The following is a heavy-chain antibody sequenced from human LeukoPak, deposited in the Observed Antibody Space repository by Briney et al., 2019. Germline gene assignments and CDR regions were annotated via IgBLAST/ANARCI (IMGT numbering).Heavy chain of an antibody. V-gene: IGHV3-15*01. CDR1: GFTFSNAW. J-gene: IGHJ4*02. CDR2: IKSKTDGGTT. CDR3: TTDPIITMSSY. D-gene: IGHD3-22*01. Sequence: GGSLRLSCAASGFTFSNAWMSWVRQAPGKGLEWVGRIKSKTDGGTTDYAAPVKGRCIISRDDSKNTLYLQMNSLKTEDTAVYYCTTDPIITMSSYWGQGTLVTVSS.